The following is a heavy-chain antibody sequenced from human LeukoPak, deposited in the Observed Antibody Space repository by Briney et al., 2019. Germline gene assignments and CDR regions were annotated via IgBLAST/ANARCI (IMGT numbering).Heavy chain of an antibody. J-gene: IGHJ3*02. CDR1: GYSISSGYY. CDR3: ASVYYDFAEGAFDI. Sequence: PSETLSLTCAVSGYSISSGYYWGWIRQPPGKGLEWIGSIYHSGSTYYNPSLKSRVTISVDTSKNQFSLKLSSVTAADTAVYYCASVYYDFAEGAFDIWGQGTMVTVSS. V-gene: IGHV4-38-2*01. D-gene: IGHD3-3*01. CDR2: IYHSGST.